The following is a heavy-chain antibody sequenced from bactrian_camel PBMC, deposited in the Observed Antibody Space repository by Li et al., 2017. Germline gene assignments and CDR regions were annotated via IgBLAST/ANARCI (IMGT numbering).Heavy chain of an antibody. CDR3: AAAVSGSPCYITLSGALRADFDY. CDR2: TNIGGTDT. Sequence: VQLVESGGGLVQPGGSLRLSCAASGFDYSSYAMSWVRQAPGKGLEWVASTNIGGTDTYYADSVKGRFTISRDNAKGTAYLQMNSLKPEDTAVYYCAAAVSGSPCYITLSGALRADFDYWGQGTQVTVS. J-gene: IGHJ6*01. V-gene: IGHV3S40*01. CDR1: GFDYSSYA. D-gene: IGHD3*01.